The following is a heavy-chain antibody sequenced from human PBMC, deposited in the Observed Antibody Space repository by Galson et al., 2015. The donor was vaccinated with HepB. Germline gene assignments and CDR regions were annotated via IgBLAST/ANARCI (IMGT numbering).Heavy chain of an antibody. D-gene: IGHD2-2*01. CDR3: ARAGQLLPPFDF. Sequence: SVKVSCKASGYTFTSYGISWVRQAPGQGLEWMGWINPYSGNTIYAQKVQGRVTMTTDTSTSTAYMELRSLRSDDTAIYYCARAGQLLPPFDFWGQGTLVTVSS. CDR2: INPYSGNT. CDR1: GYTFTSYG. J-gene: IGHJ4*02. V-gene: IGHV1-18*01.